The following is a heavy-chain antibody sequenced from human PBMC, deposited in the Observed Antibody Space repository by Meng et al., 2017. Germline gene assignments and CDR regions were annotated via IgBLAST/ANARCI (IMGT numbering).Heavy chain of an antibody. V-gene: IGHV3-30*01. D-gene: IGHD6-19*01. CDR1: GFTFSSYA. J-gene: IGHJ4*02. Sequence: GSLRLSCAASGFTFSSYAMHWVRQAPGKGLEWVAVISYDGSNKYYADSVKGRFTISRDNSKNTLYVQMNSLRAEDTAVYYCARESGYSSGWNYFDYWGQGTLVTVSS. CDR3: ARESGYSSGWNYFDY. CDR2: ISYDGSNK.